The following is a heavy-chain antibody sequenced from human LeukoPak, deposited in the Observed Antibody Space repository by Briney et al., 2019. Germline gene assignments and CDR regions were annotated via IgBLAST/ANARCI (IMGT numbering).Heavy chain of an antibody. CDR3: ARDSYSSFPEWFDP. Sequence: GGSLRLSCAASGFTFSDYWMNWVRQAPGKGLEWVSSISAGESSIHYADSVKGRFTISRDNAQNSLSLQMNSLRADDTAVYYCARDSYSSFPEWFDPWGQGTLVTVSS. D-gene: IGHD6-6*01. CDR1: GFTFSDYW. V-gene: IGHV3-21*01. CDR2: ISAGESSI. J-gene: IGHJ5*02.